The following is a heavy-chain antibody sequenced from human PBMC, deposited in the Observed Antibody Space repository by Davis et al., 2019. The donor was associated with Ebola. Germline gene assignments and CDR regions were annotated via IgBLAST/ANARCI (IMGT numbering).Heavy chain of an antibody. CDR2: IYHSGST. CDR3: ARVGGGYCSSTSCYALGVVYYYGMDV. Sequence: MPSETLSLTCAVSGGSISSSNWWSWVRQPPGKGLEWIGEIYHSGSTYYNPSLKSRVTISVDKSKNQFSLTLSSVTAADTAVYYCARVGGGYCSSTSCYALGVVYYYGMDVWGQGTTVTVSS. V-gene: IGHV4-4*02. CDR1: GGSISSSNW. J-gene: IGHJ6*02. D-gene: IGHD2-2*01.